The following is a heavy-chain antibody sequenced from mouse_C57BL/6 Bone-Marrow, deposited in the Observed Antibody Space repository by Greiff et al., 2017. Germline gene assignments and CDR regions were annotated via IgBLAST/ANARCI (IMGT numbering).Heavy chain of an antibody. J-gene: IGHJ2*01. V-gene: IGHV14-4*01. CDR2: IDPENGDT. CDR3: LITTVGATDY. D-gene: IGHD1-1*01. CDR1: GFNIKDAY. Sequence: VQLQQSGAELVRPGASVKLSCTASGFNIKDAYMHWVKQRPEQGLEWIGWIDPENGDTEYASKFQGKATITADTSSNTAYLQLSSLTSEDTAVYYCLITTVGATDYWGQGTTLTVSS.